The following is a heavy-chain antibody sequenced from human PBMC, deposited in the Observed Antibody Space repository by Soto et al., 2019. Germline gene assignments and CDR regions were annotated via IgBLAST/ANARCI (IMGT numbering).Heavy chain of an antibody. Sequence: ASVKVSCKASGYTFTGYYMHWVRQAPGQGLEWMGWINPNSGGTNYAQKFQGWVTMTRDTSVSTAYMELSRLRSDDTAVYYCARETLLQGSSWYYNYYYGMDVWGRGTTVTVSS. V-gene: IGHV1-2*04. CDR2: INPNSGGT. J-gene: IGHJ6*02. CDR1: GYTFTGYY. D-gene: IGHD6-13*01. CDR3: ARETLLQGSSWYYNYYYGMDV.